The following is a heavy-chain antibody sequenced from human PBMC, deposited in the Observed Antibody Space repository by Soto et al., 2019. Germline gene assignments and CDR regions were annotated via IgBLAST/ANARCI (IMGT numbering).Heavy chain of an antibody. V-gene: IGHV3-23*01. D-gene: IGHD3-3*01. CDR2: ISGSDGTT. CDR1: GFPFSSYG. Sequence: EVQLLESGGGIIQPGGSLRLSCAASGFPFSSYGMNWVRQAPGKGLECVSAISGSDGTTHYADSVRGRFTISRDNSNTPLVVQLNSLRAELTAIHYCVKNVAFHSGYYLARPYLAPWCQRPLVTLS. J-gene: IGHJ5*02. CDR3: VKNVAFHSGYYLARPYLAP.